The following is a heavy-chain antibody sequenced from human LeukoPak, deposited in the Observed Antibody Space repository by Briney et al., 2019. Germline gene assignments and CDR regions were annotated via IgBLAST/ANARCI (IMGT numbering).Heavy chain of an antibody. J-gene: IGHJ3*02. CDR3: ARDSMYAFDI. CDR1: GFTFSSYS. D-gene: IGHD2-2*01. CDR2: FSTSSGTI. Sequence: GGSLRLSCAASGFTFSSYSMNWVRQAPGKVLEWISYFSTSSGTISYADSVKGRFTISRDNAKNSLYLQMNSLRAEDTAVYYCARDSMYAFDIWGQGTMVTVSS. V-gene: IGHV3-48*01.